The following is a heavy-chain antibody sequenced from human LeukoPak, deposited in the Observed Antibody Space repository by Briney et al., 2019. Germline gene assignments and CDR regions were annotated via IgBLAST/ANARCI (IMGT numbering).Heavy chain of an antibody. CDR1: GYSFISYH. CDR3: ARYKFHNYFDF. CDR2: ITPYNGNA. Sequence: ASVKVSCKTSGYSFISYHVTWVRQAPGQGLEWMGWITPYNGNAVSAQNFQNRLTMTTDTSTNTACMELTSLTSDDTAVYFCARYKFHNYFDFWGQGTLVTVSS. V-gene: IGHV1-18*01. D-gene: IGHD1-1*01. J-gene: IGHJ4*02.